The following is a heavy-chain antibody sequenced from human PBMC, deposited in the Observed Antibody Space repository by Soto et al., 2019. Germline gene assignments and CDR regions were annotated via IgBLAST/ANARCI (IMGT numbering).Heavy chain of an antibody. Sequence: QVQLVESGGGVVQPGRSLRLSCAASGFTFSSYAMHWVRQAPGKGREWVAVVSHDGKTEYHAASVKGRFTISRDTSANILSLQMNSLRDEDTAVYYCGREPYISGHYSGGCDVWGQGTMVTVSS. CDR1: GFTFSSYA. D-gene: IGHD3-22*01. J-gene: IGHJ3*01. CDR3: GREPYISGHYSGGCDV. CDR2: VSHDGKTE. V-gene: IGHV3-30*04.